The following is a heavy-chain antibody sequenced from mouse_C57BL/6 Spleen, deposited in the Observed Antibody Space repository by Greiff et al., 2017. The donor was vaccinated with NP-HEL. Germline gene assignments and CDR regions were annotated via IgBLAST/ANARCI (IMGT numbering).Heavy chain of an antibody. CDR2: IEPETGGT. CDR1: GYTFTDYE. CDR3: TREGAFITTYYFDY. Sequence: QVQLQQSGAELVRPGASVTLSCKASGYTFTDYEMHWVKQTPVHGLEWIGAIEPETGGTAYNQKFKGKAILTADKSSSTAYMELRSLTSEDSAVYYCTREGAFITTYYFDYWGQGTTLTVSS. J-gene: IGHJ2*01. D-gene: IGHD1-1*01. V-gene: IGHV1-15*01.